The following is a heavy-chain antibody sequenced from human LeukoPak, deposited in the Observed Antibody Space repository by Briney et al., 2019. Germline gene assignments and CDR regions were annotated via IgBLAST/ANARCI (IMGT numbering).Heavy chain of an antibody. CDR3: ASCSFGSGSYYPSNFDY. Sequence: GASVKVSCKVSGYTLTELSMHWVRQAPGKGLEWMGGFDPEDGETIYAQKFQGRVTITADESTSTAYMELSSLRSEDTAVYYCASCSFGSGSYYPSNFDYWGQGTLVTVSS. D-gene: IGHD3-10*01. CDR1: GYTLTELS. CDR2: FDPEDGET. J-gene: IGHJ4*02. V-gene: IGHV1-24*01.